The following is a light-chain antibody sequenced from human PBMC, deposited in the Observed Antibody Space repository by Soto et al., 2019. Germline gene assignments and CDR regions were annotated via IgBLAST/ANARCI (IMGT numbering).Light chain of an antibody. J-gene: IGLJ1*01. V-gene: IGLV2-14*03. Sequence: QSVLTQPASVSGSPGQSITISCTGTSSDVGGYNYVSWYQHHPGKAPKLLIYDVSSRPSGLSNRFSGSKSGNTASLTISGLQAEDEADYYCSSYTTTSTLVFGTGTKLTV. CDR2: DVS. CDR1: SSDVGGYNY. CDR3: SSYTTTSTLV.